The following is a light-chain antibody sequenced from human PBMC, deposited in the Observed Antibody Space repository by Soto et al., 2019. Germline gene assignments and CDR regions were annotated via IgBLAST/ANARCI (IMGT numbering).Light chain of an antibody. Sequence: QSVLTQRASVSGSPGQSITIPCTGTSGDVGSYNLVSWYQQHPGKAPKRLIYEVTERPSGVSNRFSGSKSGNTASLTISGLQPDDEAKYYCCSYAGNSEVFGTGTKVTGL. CDR1: SGDVGSYNL. CDR2: EVT. V-gene: IGLV2-23*02. J-gene: IGLJ1*01. CDR3: CSYAGNSEV.